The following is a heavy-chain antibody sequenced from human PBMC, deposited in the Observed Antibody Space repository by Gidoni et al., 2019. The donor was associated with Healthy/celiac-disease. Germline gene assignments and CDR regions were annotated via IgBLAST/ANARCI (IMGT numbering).Heavy chain of an antibody. J-gene: IGHJ4*02. V-gene: IGHV3-33*01. CDR3: ARDRSSSGWFDY. CDR1: GFTFSSYG. CDR2: IGYDGSNK. D-gene: IGHD6-19*01. Sequence: QVQLVESGGGVVQPGRSLRLSCAASGFTFSSYGMHWVRQAPGKGLEWVAVIGYDGSNKYYADSVKGRFTISRDNSKNTLYLQMNSLRAEDTAVYYCARDRSSSGWFDYWGQGTLVTVSS.